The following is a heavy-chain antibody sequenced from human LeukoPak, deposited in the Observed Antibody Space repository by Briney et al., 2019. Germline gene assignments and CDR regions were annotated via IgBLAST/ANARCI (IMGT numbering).Heavy chain of an antibody. CDR2: ISAYNGNT. D-gene: IGHD2/OR15-2a*01. J-gene: IGHJ3*02. V-gene: IGHV1-18*01. Sequence: ASVKVSCKASGYTFTSYGISWVRQAPGQGPEWMGWISAYNGNTYFAQNLKGRVTMTTDTSTTPAYMELRSLRSDDKAVYYCAREEYCNSTTCYKAFDIWGQGTMVTVSS. CDR3: AREEYCNSTTCYKAFDI. CDR1: GYTFTSYG.